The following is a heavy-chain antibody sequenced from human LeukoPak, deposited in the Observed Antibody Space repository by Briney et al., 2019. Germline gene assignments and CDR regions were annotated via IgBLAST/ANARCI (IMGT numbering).Heavy chain of an antibody. D-gene: IGHD3-3*01. Sequence: SQTLSLTCTVSGGTISSDDYYWSWNRQRPGKGLEWIGYIYYSGSSYYNPSLKSRVTISVDTSKNQFSLKLSSVTAADTAVYYCTRVGQYYDSWSGYYSRRDEWNWFDPWGQGTLVTVSS. CDR1: GGTISSDDYY. V-gene: IGHV4-30-4*01. CDR2: IYYSGSS. J-gene: IGHJ5*02. CDR3: TRVGQYYDSWSGYYSRRDEWNWFDP.